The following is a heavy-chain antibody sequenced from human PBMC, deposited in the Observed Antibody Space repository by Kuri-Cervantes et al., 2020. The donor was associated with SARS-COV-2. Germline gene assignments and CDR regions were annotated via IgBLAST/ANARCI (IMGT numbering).Heavy chain of an antibody. V-gene: IGHV3-13*04. J-gene: IGHJ4*02. Sequence: GESLKISCAASGFTFSSYGMHWVRQATGKGLEWVSAIGTAGDTYYPGSVKGRFTISRENAKNSLYLQMGSLRAEDMAVYYCARVSRSGYLDYWGQGTLVTVSS. CDR3: ARVSRSGYLDY. CDR2: IGTAGDT. CDR1: GFTFSSYG. D-gene: IGHD3-3*01.